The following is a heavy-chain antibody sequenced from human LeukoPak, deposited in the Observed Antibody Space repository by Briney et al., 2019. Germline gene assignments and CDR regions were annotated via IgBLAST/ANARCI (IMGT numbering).Heavy chain of an antibody. J-gene: IGHJ6*03. D-gene: IGHD6-13*01. CDR2: IRYDGSNK. CDR1: GFTFSSYG. V-gene: IGHV3-30*02. Sequence: GGSLRLSCAASGFTFSSYGMHWVRQAPGKGLEWVAFIRYDGSNKYYADSVKGRFTISRDNSKNTLYLQMNSLRAEDTAVYYCAKGGADSSSWYETNDYYMDVWGKGTTVTVSS. CDR3: AKGGADSSSWYETNDYYMDV.